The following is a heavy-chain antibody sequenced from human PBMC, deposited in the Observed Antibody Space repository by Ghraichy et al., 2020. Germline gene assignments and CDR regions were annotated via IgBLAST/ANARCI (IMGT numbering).Heavy chain of an antibody. CDR3: ARDSSTPEARSGGFYNWFDP. CDR2: ISGNSKSI. D-gene: IGHD3-3*01. CDR1: GFMFSSYS. Sequence: GALRLSCEASGFMFSSYSMNWVRQAPGKGLEWVSYISGNSKSIYYGDSVKGRFTISRDNAKNSLFLQMSSLRDEDTAVYYCARDSSTPEARSGGFYNWFDPWGQGTLVTVSS. J-gene: IGHJ5*02. V-gene: IGHV3-48*02.